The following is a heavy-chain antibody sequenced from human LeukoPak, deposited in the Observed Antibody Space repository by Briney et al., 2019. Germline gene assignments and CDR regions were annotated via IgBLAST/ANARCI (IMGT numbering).Heavy chain of an antibody. J-gene: IGHJ4*02. CDR1: GGSFSGYY. D-gene: IGHD3-22*01. Sequence: SETLSLTCAVYGGSFSGYYWSWIRQPPGKGLEWIGEINHSGSTNYNPSLKSRVTISVDTSKNQFSLKLSSVTAADTAVYYCARWNASSGSLYFDYWGQGTLVTVSS. V-gene: IGHV4-34*01. CDR3: ARWNASSGSLYFDY. CDR2: INHSGST.